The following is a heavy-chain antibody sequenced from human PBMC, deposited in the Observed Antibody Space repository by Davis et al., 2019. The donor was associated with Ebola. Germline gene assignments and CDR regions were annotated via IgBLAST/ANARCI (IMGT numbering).Heavy chain of an antibody. D-gene: IGHD2-2*02. CDR2: INGDGSRT. V-gene: IGHV3-74*01. CDR3: ATANRAISGY. J-gene: IGHJ4*02. CDR1: GFTFSSHW. Sequence: GESLKISCAASGFTFSSHWMHWVRQVPGKGLVWVSRINGDGSRTSYADSVKGRFTISRDNAKNTLYLQMNSLRAEDTAVYYCATANRAISGYWGQGTLVTVSS.